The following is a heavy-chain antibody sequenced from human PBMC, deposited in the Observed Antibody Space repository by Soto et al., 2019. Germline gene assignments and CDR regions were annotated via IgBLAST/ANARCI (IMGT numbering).Heavy chain of an antibody. CDR2: ISASGEST. V-gene: IGHV3-23*01. Sequence: GGSLRLSCAASRFTFSTYAMSWVRQAPGKGLEWVSAISASGESTYSADSVKGRFTISRHNSMNALYLQMSSLRIEDTAVYYCAHPRGYGVFDAYDIWGQGTMVPVSS. CDR1: RFTFSTYA. J-gene: IGHJ3*02. CDR3: AHPRGYGVFDAYDI. D-gene: IGHD4-17*01.